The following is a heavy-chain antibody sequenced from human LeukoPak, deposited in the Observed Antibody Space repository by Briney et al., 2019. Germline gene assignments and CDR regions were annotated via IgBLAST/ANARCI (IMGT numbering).Heavy chain of an antibody. J-gene: IGHJ4*02. CDR3: ARDLTHYGDFDY. CDR2: IYYSGST. V-gene: IGHV4-30-4*08. CDR1: GGSISSGDYY. Sequence: SETLSLTCSLSGGSISSGDYYWSWIRQPPGKGLEWIGYIYYSGSTYYNPSLKSRVTISVDTSKNQFSLKLSSVTAADTAVYYCARDLTHYGDFDYWGQGTLVTVSS. D-gene: IGHD4-17*01.